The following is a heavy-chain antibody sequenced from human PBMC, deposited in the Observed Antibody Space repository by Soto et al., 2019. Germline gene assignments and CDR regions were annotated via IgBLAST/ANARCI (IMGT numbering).Heavy chain of an antibody. J-gene: IGHJ6*02. CDR1: GFTFSSYG. D-gene: IGHD3-10*01. Sequence: QVQLVESGGGVVQPGRSLRLSCAASGFTFSSYGMHWVRQAPGKGLEWVAVIWYDGSNKYYADSVKGRFTISRDNSKNTLYLQMNSLRAEDTAVYYCAREAALWFGGLLGYYYYGMDVWGQGTTVTVSS. CDR2: IWYDGSNK. V-gene: IGHV3-33*01. CDR3: AREAALWFGGLLGYYYYGMDV.